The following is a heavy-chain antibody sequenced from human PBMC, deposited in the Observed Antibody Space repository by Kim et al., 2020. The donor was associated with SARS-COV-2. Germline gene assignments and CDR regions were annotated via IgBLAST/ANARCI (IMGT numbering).Heavy chain of an antibody. Sequence: ASVNVSCKASGYTFTDYAFHWVRQAPGQGLEWMGWIDADNGNTKYSQKFQGRVTITRDTSATTAYMEVSSLRSEDTAVYYCARNEDYWGQGTLVTVSS. V-gene: IGHV1-3*01. J-gene: IGHJ4*02. CDR2: IDADNGNT. CDR3: ARNEDY. CDR1: GYTFTDYA.